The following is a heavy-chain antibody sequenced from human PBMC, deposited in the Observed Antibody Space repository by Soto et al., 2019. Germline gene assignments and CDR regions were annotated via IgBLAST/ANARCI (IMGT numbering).Heavy chain of an antibody. V-gene: IGHV3-23*01. D-gene: IGHD2-15*01. Sequence: GSLRLSCAASGFTFSSYALSWVRQAPGKGLEWVSAISGSGGSTYYADSVKGRFTISRDNSKNTLYLQMNSLRAEDTAVYYCAKAKSRYCSGGSCSGGIGYYGMDVWGQGTTVTVSS. J-gene: IGHJ6*02. CDR2: ISGSGGST. CDR1: GFTFSSYA. CDR3: AKAKSRYCSGGSCSGGIGYYGMDV.